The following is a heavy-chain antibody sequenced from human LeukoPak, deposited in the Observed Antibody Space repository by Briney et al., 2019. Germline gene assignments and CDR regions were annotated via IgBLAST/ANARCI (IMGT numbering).Heavy chain of an antibody. CDR1: GGSISSGGYS. CDR2: IYHSGST. Sequence: PSETLSLTCAVSGGSISSGGYSWRWIRQPPGKGLEWIVYIYHSGSTYYNPSLKSRVTISVDRSKNQFSLKLSSVTAADTAVYYCARDIEINYFDYWGQGTLVTVSS. CDR3: ARDIEINYFDY. D-gene: IGHD2/OR15-2a*01. V-gene: IGHV4-30-2*01. J-gene: IGHJ4*02.